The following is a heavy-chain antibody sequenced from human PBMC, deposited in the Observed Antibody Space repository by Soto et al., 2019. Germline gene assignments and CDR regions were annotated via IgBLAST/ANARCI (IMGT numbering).Heavy chain of an antibody. CDR3: AKNPANYYYGMDV. CDR1: GGTFSSYA. J-gene: IGHJ6*02. Sequence: QVQLVQSGAEVKKPGSSVKVSCKASGGTFSSYAISWVRQAPGQGLEWMGGIIPIFGTADYAQKFQGRVTITADESMSTAYVELRSLRSEDTAVYYCAKNPANYYYGMDVWGQGTTVTVSS. V-gene: IGHV1-69*12. CDR2: IIPIFGTA.